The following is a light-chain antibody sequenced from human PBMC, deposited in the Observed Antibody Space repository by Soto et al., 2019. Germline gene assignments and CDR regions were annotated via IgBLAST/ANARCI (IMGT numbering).Light chain of an antibody. V-gene: IGLV1-40*01. J-gene: IGLJ2*01. CDR1: SSNIGAGYD. CDR3: QTYDNSLRV. CDR2: ANS. Sequence: QSVLTQPPSVSGAPGQRVTISCTGSSSNIGAGYDVHWYQQLPGTAPKLIIYANSNRPSGVPDRVSGSTSGASAALAIPGLQAEAEAYYDCQTYDNSLRVFGGGTKLTVL.